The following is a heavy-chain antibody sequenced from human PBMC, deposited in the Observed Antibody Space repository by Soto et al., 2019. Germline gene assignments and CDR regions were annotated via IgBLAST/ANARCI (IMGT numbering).Heavy chain of an antibody. CDR1: GYTFNSYG. CDR3: ARDLEYQPQYT. Sequence: GASVNVSCKASGYTFNSYGISWVRQAPGQGLEWMGWISAYNGNTNYAQKVQGRVTMTTDTSTSTAYMELRSLRSDDTAVYYCARDLEYQPQYTWGQGTLVTVSS. J-gene: IGHJ5*02. V-gene: IGHV1-18*04. D-gene: IGHD2-2*01. CDR2: ISAYNGNT.